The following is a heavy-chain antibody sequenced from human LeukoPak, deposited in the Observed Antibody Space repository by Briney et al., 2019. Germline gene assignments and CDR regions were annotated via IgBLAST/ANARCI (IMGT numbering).Heavy chain of an antibody. CDR2: ISWNSGSI. V-gene: IGHV3-9*01. CDR3: AADSSSWFHVDFDL. D-gene: IGHD6-13*01. CDR1: GFTFDNYG. Sequence: GGSLRLSCAASGFTFDNYGMPWVRQAPGKGLEWVSGISWNSGSIAYADSVKGRFTISRDNVKKSLYLQMNSLSAEDTALYYCAADSSSWFHVDFDLWGQGALVTVSS. J-gene: IGHJ4*02.